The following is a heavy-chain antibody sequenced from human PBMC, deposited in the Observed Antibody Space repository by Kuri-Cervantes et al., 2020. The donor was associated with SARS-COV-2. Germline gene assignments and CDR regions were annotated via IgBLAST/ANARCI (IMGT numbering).Heavy chain of an antibody. CDR2: IIPIFGTA. V-gene: IGHV1-69*13. Sequence: SVKVSCKASGGTFSSYAISWVRQAPGQGLEWMGGIIPIFGTANYAQKFQGRATITADESTSTAYMELSSLRSEDTAVYYCASRWGIAVAGPPDYWGQGTPVTVSS. CDR3: ASRWGIAVAGPPDY. J-gene: IGHJ4*02. CDR1: GGTFSSYA. D-gene: IGHD6-19*01.